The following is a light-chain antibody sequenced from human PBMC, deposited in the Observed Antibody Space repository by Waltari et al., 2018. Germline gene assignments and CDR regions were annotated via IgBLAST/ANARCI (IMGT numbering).Light chain of an antibody. J-gene: IGKJ5*01. CDR2: KAS. CDR1: QSISSW. Sequence: DIQMTQSPSTLSASVGDRVTIACRASQSISSWLAWYQQTPGKAPKLLIYKASTLESGFPSRFSGSGSGTEFTLTISSLQPDDFATYYCQHYNTYSRSITFGQGTRLEIQ. V-gene: IGKV1-5*03. CDR3: QHYNTYSRSIT.